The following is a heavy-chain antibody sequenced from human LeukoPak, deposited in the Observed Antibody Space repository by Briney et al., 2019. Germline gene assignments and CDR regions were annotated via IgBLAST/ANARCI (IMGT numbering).Heavy chain of an antibody. CDR2: VIPIFGTA. J-gene: IGHJ5*02. CDR3: ARGGRYYGSGSYYLTPHNWFDP. V-gene: IGHV1-69*06. D-gene: IGHD3-10*01. Sequence: GASVKVSCKASGGTFSSYAISWVRQAPGQGLEWMGGVIPIFGTANYAQKFQGRVTITADKSTSTAYMELSSLRSEDTAVYYCARGGRYYGSGSYYLTPHNWFDPWGQGTLVTVSS. CDR1: GGTFSSYA.